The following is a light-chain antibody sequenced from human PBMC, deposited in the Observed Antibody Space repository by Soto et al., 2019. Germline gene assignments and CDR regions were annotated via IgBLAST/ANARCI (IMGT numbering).Light chain of an antibody. Sequence: DIQMTQSPSSVSASVGDRVTITSRAIQGISSCLAWYQQKPGKAPKLLIYAASTSQSGVPSRFSGSGSGTDFTLSISSLHPEAFATDYWQQANSFPWTLGQGTKVDTK. V-gene: IGKV1-12*01. J-gene: IGKJ1*01. CDR2: AAS. CDR3: QQANSFPWT. CDR1: QGISSC.